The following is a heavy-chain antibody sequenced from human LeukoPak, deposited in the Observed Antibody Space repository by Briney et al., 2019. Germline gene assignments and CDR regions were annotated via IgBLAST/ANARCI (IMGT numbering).Heavy chain of an antibody. CDR2: ISYDGSNK. CDR3: AKTGGPWD. Sequence: GGSLRLSCAASGFTFSSYAMHWVRQAPGKGLEWVAVISYDGSNKYYADSVKGRFTISRDNSKNTLYLQMNSLRAEDTAVYYCAKTGGPWDWGQGALVTVSS. D-gene: IGHD7-27*01. J-gene: IGHJ4*02. V-gene: IGHV3-30*14. CDR1: GFTFSSYA.